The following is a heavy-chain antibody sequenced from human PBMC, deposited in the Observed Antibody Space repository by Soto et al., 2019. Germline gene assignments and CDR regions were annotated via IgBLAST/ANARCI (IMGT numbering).Heavy chain of an antibody. J-gene: IGHJ5*02. V-gene: IGHV6-1*01. CDR2: TYFRSKWYN. D-gene: IGHD5-12*01. CDR3: AKGDNLGPKTGYAFDP. CDR1: GDSVSSNTAS. Sequence: SQTLSLTCAISGDSVSSNTASWNWSRQSPSRGREWLGRTYFRSKWYNAYAVSGKSRIIINPDTSNNQFALQLNSVTPEDTAVYFCAKGDNLGPKTGYAFDPWGQGIMVTVSS.